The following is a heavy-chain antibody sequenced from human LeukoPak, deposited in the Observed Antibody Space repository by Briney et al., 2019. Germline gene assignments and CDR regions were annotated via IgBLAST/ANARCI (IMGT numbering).Heavy chain of an antibody. J-gene: IGHJ4*02. D-gene: IGHD7-27*01. CDR2: ITTSDGNT. CDR1: GFTFSSYT. CDR3: AKDGGLWVSAHWGDS. V-gene: IGHV3-23*01. Sequence: GGSLRLSCAASGFTFSSYTMSWVRQAPGKGLEWVSTITTSDGNTYYADSVKGRFTVSRDNSKNTLYLQMNSLRAEDTAAYYCAKDGGLWVSAHWGDSWGRGTLVTVSS.